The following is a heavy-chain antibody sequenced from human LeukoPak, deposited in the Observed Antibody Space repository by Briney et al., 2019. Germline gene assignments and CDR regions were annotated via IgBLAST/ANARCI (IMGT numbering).Heavy chain of an antibody. V-gene: IGHV1-69*13. CDR2: IIPIFGTA. CDR3: ARDRRTYSSGWYDY. CDR1: GGTFSSYA. D-gene: IGHD6-19*01. Sequence: GASVKVSCKASGGTFSSYAISRVRQAPGQGLEWMGGIIPIFGTANYAQKFQGRVTITADESTSTAHMELSSLRSEDTAVYYCARDRRTYSSGWYDYWGQGTLVTVSS. J-gene: IGHJ4*02.